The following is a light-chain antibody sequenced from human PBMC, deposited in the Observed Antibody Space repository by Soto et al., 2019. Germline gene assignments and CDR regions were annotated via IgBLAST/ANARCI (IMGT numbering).Light chain of an antibody. V-gene: IGLV2-14*01. CDR2: EVS. CDR1: SSDVGGYNY. Sequence: QSVLTQPASVSGSPGQSITISCTGTSSDVGGYNYVSWYQQHPGKAPKLMIYEVSNRPSGVSNRFSGSKSGNTASLTISGLQAEDEADYYCSSYTTIITLYVFGSGTKGTLL. CDR3: SSYTTIITLYV. J-gene: IGLJ1*01.